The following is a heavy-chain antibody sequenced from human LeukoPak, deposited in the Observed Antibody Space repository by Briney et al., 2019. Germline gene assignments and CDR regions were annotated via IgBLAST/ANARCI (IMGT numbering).Heavy chain of an antibody. J-gene: IGHJ3*02. V-gene: IGHV3-7*01. CDR2: IKQDGSEK. D-gene: IGHD6-13*01. CDR1: GFTFSSYW. CDR3: ARASIAAAGTDAFDI. Sequence: PGGSLRLSCAASGFTFSSYWMSWVRQAPGKGLEWVANIKQDGSEKYYVDSVKGRFTISRDNAKNSLYLQMNSLRAEDTAVYYCARASIAAAGTDAFDIWGQGTMVTVSS.